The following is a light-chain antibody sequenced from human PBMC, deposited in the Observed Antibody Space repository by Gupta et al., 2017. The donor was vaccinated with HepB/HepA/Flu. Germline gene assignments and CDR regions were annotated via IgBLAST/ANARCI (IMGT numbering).Light chain of an antibody. CDR3: QQSYSTPIT. Sequence: DIQMTQSPSSLSASVGDRVTITCRASQTISSSVNWYQQRPGKAPNLLIYAASNLQSGVPSRFSGSGSGTDFTLTISSLQPEDFATYYCQQSYSTPITCGQGTRLDIK. CDR2: AAS. V-gene: IGKV1-39*01. CDR1: QTISSS. J-gene: IGKJ5*01.